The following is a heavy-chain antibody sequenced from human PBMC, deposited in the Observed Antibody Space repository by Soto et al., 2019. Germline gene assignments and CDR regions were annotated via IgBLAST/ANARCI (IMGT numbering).Heavy chain of an antibody. J-gene: IGHJ4*02. CDR2: ISAYNGNT. CDR1: GYTFTSYG. Sequence: ASVKVSWKASGYTFTSYGISWVRQAPGQGLEWMGWISAYNGNTNYAQKLQGRVTMTTDTSTSTAYMELRSLRSDDTAVYYCARSYDSSGYYFPFDYWGQGTLVTVSS. V-gene: IGHV1-18*01. D-gene: IGHD3-22*01. CDR3: ARSYDSSGYYFPFDY.